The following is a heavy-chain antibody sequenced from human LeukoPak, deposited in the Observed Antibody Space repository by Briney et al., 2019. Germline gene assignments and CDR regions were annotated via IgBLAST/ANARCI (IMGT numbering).Heavy chain of an antibody. D-gene: IGHD3-10*01. CDR3: ARDHYGLTSYPNP. J-gene: IGHJ5*02. CDR2: ISSSSRTI. V-gene: IGHV3-48*01. CDR1: GFTFSNYN. Sequence: GGSLRLSCAASGFTFSNYNMNWVRQAPGKGLEWVSYISSSSRTIYYADSVKGRFTISRDNAKNSLYLQMNSLRAEDTAVYYCARDHYGLTSYPNPWGQGTLVTVSS.